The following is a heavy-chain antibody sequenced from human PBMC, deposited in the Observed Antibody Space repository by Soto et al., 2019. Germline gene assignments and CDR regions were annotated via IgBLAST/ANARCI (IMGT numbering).Heavy chain of an antibody. J-gene: IGHJ3*02. CDR2: INPSSGGT. D-gene: IGHD3-3*01. CDR3: AREGAHAVVRFVEWLPPAYALES. Sequence: ASVKVSCKASGYTFTGYYMHWVRQAPGQGLEWMGWINPSSGGTNYAQKFQGRVTMTRDTSISTAYMELSRLRSDDTAVYDCAREGAHAVVRFVEWLPPAYALESWGQGTRVTVSS. CDR1: GYTFTGYY. V-gene: IGHV1-2*02.